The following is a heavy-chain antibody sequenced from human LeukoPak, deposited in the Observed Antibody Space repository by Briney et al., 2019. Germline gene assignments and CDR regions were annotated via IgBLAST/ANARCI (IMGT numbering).Heavy chain of an antibody. J-gene: IGHJ4*02. CDR1: GGSIGNNYY. D-gene: IGHD3-10*01. CDR3: ARYRGSSSSFDD. V-gene: IGHV4-59*13. CDR2: INYSGST. Sequence: PSETLSLTCTVSGGSIGNNYYWSWIRQPPGKGLEWIGYINYSGSTNYNPSLRSRVTISIDTTKNRFSLKVTSVTAADTAVFYCARYRGSSSSFDDWGQGTLVTVSS.